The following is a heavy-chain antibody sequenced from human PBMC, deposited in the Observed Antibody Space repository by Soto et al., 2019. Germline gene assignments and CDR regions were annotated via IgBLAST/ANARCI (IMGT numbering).Heavy chain of an antibody. CDR2: IYTSGST. J-gene: IGHJ5*02. CDR1: GGSINSYY. Sequence: SETLSLTCTVSGGSINSYYWSWIRQPAGKGLEWIGRIYTSGSTNYNPSLKSRVTMSVDTSKNRFSLKLSSVTAADTAVYYCARGIYSKVGATIWFDPWGQGTMVTVYS. V-gene: IGHV4-4*07. D-gene: IGHD1-26*01. CDR3: ARGIYSKVGATIWFDP.